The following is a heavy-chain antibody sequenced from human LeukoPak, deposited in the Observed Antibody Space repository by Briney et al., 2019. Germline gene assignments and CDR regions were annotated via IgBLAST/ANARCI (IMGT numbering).Heavy chain of an antibody. J-gene: IGHJ4*02. CDR3: AKDTGSGNYIYCFDY. V-gene: IGHV3-9*01. Sequence: GGSLRLSCAASGFTFDDYAMHWVRQAPGKGLEWVSSISWNSGSIGYADSVEGRFTISRDNAKNSLFLQMNSLRAEDTALYYCAKDTGSGNYIYCFDYWGQGTLVTVSS. CDR1: GFTFDDYA. D-gene: IGHD1-26*01. CDR2: ISWNSGSI.